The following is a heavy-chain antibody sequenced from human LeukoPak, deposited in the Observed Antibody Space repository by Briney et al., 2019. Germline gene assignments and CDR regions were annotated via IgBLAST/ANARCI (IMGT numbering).Heavy chain of an antibody. D-gene: IGHD3-22*01. CDR3: TTEIHYYDSSGYYYFDY. V-gene: IGHV3-15*01. CDR1: GFTFSNAT. Sequence: GGSLRLSCAASGFTFSNATISWVRQAPGQGLEWVGSINSIIGGATTAYTSPVKGRFTISRDDSKNTLYLQMNSLKTEDTAVYYCTTEIHYYDSSGYYYFDYWGQGTLVTVSS. CDR2: INSIIGGATT. J-gene: IGHJ4*02.